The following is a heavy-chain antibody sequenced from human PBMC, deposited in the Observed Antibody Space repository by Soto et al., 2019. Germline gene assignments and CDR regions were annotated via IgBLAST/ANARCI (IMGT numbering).Heavy chain of an antibody. CDR3: ARERRPSIYSGLSV. CDR1: GFTFSDYA. Sequence: EVQLLESGGGLVQPGGSLRLSCAASGFTFSDYAMSWVRQAPGKGLEWVSAIDGSSATTNYADSVKGRFTISRDNSKNTLFLRMSALRAEDTAVYYCARERRPSIYSGLSVWGQGTTVIVSS. D-gene: IGHD2-21*01. J-gene: IGHJ6*02. CDR2: IDGSSATT. V-gene: IGHV3-23*01.